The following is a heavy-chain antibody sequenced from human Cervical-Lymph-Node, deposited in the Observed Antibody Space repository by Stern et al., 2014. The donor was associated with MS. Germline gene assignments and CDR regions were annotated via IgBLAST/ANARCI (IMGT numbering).Heavy chain of an antibody. J-gene: IGHJ4*02. D-gene: IGHD5-24*01. Sequence: MQLVQSGAEVKKPGESLKISCKASRDSFTHYWIGWVRQMPGKGLEWMGIIFPGDSDTTYSPSFEGQVTFSVDRSNSTASLQWSSLKASDTAIYYCARHHGRSPTPFDSWGQGTRVTVSS. CDR3: ARHHGRSPTPFDS. V-gene: IGHV5-51*01. CDR1: RDSFTHYW. CDR2: IFPGDSDT.